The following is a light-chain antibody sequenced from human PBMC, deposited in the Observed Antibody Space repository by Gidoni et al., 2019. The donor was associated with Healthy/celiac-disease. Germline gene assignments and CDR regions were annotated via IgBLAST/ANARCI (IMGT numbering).Light chain of an antibody. V-gene: IGLV2-11*01. CDR1: SSDVGGYNY. J-gene: IGLJ2*01. CDR3: CSYAGSYTHVV. CDR2: DVS. Sequence: HSALTPPPSLSGSPGQSVTISCTGTSSDVGGYNYVSWYQQHPGKAPKLMIYDVSKRPSGVPDRFSGSKSGKTASLTISGLQAEDEADYYCCSYAGSYTHVVFGGGTKLTVL.